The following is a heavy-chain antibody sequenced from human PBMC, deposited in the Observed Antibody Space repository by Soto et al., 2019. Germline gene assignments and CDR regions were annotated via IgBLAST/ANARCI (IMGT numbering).Heavy chain of an antibody. J-gene: IGHJ4*02. V-gene: IGHV1-24*01. Sequence: GASVKVSCKVPENTLTELTIDWLRQAPGKGPEWMGRSAPEEGEPIYPQKFQGRVSMTEDPSTDTAYMELTSLRFEDTAVYFCAADRKIVGTIGAFDFWGQGTLLTVSS. D-gene: IGHD1-26*01. CDR3: AADRKIVGTIGAFDF. CDR1: ENTLTELT. CDR2: SAPEEGEP.